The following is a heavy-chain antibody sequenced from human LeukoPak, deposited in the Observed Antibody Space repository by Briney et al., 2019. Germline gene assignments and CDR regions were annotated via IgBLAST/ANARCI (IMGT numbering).Heavy chain of an antibody. CDR1: GYTFTRFG. CDR2: IIPTLGLA. J-gene: IGHJ4*02. Sequence: SVKVSCKASGYTFTRFGISWVRQAPGQGLEWMGRIIPTLGLANYPQKFQGRLTITADKSTSTAYMKLSSLTSEDTAVYYCARDRRGSRPSYYFDYWGQGTLVTVSS. D-gene: IGHD3-16*01. CDR3: ARDRRGSRPSYYFDY. V-gene: IGHV1-69*04.